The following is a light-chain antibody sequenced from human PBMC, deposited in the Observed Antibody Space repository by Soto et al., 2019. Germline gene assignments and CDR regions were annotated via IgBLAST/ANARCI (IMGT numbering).Light chain of an antibody. J-gene: IGLJ2*01. CDR2: EVN. CDR1: SSDVGGYKY. V-gene: IGLV2-8*01. Sequence: QSALTQPPSASGSPGQSVTISCTGTSSDVGGYKYVSWYQQHPGKVPKLMIYEVNKRPSGVPDRFSGSKSGNTASLTVSGLQAEDESDYYCSSYGGSNNLIFGGGTKVTVL. CDR3: SSYGGSNNLI.